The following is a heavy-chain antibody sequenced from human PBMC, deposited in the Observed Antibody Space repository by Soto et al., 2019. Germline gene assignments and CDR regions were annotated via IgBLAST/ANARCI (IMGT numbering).Heavy chain of an antibody. CDR2: IKQDGSEK. CDR1: GFTFSSYW. V-gene: IGHV3-7*01. CDR3: ASTPAQYGDYALFDY. J-gene: IGHJ4*02. Sequence: EVQLVESGGGLVQPGGSLRLSCVASGFTFSSYWMSWVRQAPGKGLEWVANIKQDGSEKYYVDSVKGRFTISRDNAKNSLYLQMNSLRAEDTAVYYCASTPAQYGDYALFDYWGQGTLVTVSS. D-gene: IGHD4-17*01.